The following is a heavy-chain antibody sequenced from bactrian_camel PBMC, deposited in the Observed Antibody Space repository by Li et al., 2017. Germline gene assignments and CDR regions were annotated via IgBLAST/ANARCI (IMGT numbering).Heavy chain of an antibody. Sequence: DVQLVESGGGSVQAGGSLRLACTASGYTGSSCSMGWYRQAPGKEREGVASINYGGRNTWYADSVKGRFTISQDLAENTLILQMNSLKPQDTVVYYCAAGLLITNVDYEYTYWGQGTQVTVS. CDR1: GYTGSSCS. V-gene: IGHV3S40*01. CDR2: INYGGRNT. CDR3: AAGLLITNVDYEYTY. D-gene: IGHD1*01. J-gene: IGHJ4*01.